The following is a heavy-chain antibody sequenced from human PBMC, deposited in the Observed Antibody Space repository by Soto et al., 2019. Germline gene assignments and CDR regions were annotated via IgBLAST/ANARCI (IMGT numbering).Heavy chain of an antibody. D-gene: IGHD3-10*01. CDR2: INSDGSST. J-gene: IGHJ3*02. V-gene: IGHV3-74*01. CDR3: ARMYYYNSGPDMFDM. Sequence: GGSLRLSCAASGFTFSNYWMHWVRQAPGKGLVWISRINSDGSSTIYADSVKGRFVISRDNAKNTLYLQMNSPRAEDTAVYYCARMYYYNSGPDMFDMWGQGTLVTVSS. CDR1: GFTFSNYW.